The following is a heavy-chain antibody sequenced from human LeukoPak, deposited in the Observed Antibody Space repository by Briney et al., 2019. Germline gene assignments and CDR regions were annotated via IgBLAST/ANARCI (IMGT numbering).Heavy chain of an antibody. CDR2: IYPEDSDV. V-gene: IGHV5-51*01. Sequence: GESLQISCKGSGYMFATYWIGWARQMPGKGLEWMGIIYPEDSDVRYSPSFQGQATISADKSITTVYLQWSSLKASDTATYYCARRRGYDFDSWGQGTRVIVSA. CDR3: ARRRGYDFDS. J-gene: IGHJ4*02. D-gene: IGHD5-12*01. CDR1: GYMFATYW.